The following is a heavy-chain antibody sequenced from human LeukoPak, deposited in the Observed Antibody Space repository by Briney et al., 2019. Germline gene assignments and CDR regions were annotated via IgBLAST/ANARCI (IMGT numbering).Heavy chain of an antibody. V-gene: IGHV1-18*01. CDR3: ARDWAPGSGSYPEAFY. Sequence: ASVRVSCKASGYTFSTYGISWVRQAPGQGLEWMGWTSTYNDNTKYAQNLQGRVTMTTDTSTSTAYMELRSLRSDDTAVYYCARDWAPGSGSYPEAFYWGQGTLVTVSS. J-gene: IGHJ4*02. CDR1: GYTFSTYG. D-gene: IGHD1-26*01. CDR2: TSTYNDNT.